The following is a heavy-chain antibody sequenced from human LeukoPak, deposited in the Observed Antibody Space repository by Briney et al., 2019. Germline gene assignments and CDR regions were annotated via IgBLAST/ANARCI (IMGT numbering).Heavy chain of an antibody. D-gene: IGHD3-16*01. CDR2: ISDDGSSE. J-gene: IGHJ3*02. Sequence: GGSLRLSCAASGFTFSGYPMHWVRQAPGKGLEWVAGISDDGSSEHYADSVKGRFTISRDNSDNTLYVQMNSLRVEDTAVYYCARESYGSGHCAAFGIWGQGTLVTVSS. CDR1: GFTFSGYP. CDR3: ARESYGSGHCAAFGI. V-gene: IGHV3-30*04.